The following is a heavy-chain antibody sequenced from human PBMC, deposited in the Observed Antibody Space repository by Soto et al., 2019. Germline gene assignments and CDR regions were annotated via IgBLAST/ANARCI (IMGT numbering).Heavy chain of an antibody. Sequence: GGSLRLSCAASGFIFNNYAMHWVRQAPGKGPEWVAVISYDGSNKYYADSVKGRFTISRDSSENTLYLQMNSLRADDTAVYYCARDPGGVAASYYFDNWGQGALVTVSS. CDR1: GFIFNNYA. CDR2: ISYDGSNK. V-gene: IGHV3-30-3*01. CDR3: ARDPGGVAASYYFDN. J-gene: IGHJ4*02. D-gene: IGHD3-16*01.